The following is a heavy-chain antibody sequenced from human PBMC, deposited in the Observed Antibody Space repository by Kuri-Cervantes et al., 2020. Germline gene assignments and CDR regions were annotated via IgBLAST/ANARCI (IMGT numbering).Heavy chain of an antibody. Sequence: GGSLRLSCAASGFTFSDYYMSWIRQAPGKGLEWVSYISSSGSTIYYADSVRGRFTISRDNAKNSLYLQMNSLRAEDTAVYYCARDGSEYSGYESEGIDYWGQGTLVTVSS. V-gene: IGHV3-11*04. D-gene: IGHD5-12*01. CDR2: ISSSGSTI. J-gene: IGHJ4*02. CDR1: GFTFSDYY. CDR3: ARDGSEYSGYESEGIDY.